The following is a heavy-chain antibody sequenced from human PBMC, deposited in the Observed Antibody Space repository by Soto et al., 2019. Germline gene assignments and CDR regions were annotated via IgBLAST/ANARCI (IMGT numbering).Heavy chain of an antibody. CDR3: ARRREGYYYYYMDV. D-gene: IGHD1-26*01. V-gene: IGHV4-59*08. Sequence: SETLSLTCTVSGGSISSYYWSWIRQPPGKGLEWIGYIYYSGSTNYNPSLKSRVTISVDTSKNQFSLKLSSVTAADTAVYYCARRREGYYYYYMDVWGKGTTVTVSS. CDR2: IYYSGST. CDR1: GGSISSYY. J-gene: IGHJ6*03.